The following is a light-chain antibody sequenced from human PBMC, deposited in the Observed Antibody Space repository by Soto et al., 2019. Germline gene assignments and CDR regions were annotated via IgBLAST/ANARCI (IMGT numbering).Light chain of an antibody. CDR1: SGHSSYA. Sequence: QPVLTQSPSASASLGASVRLTCTLSSGHSSYAIAWHQKQPGKSPRYLMDLKNDGSHTKGDGIPDRFSGSSSGAERSLIISSLQSEDEADYYCQTWGTGFQVFGGETQLTVL. CDR3: QTWGTGFQV. CDR2: LKNDGSH. J-gene: IGLJ2*01. V-gene: IGLV4-69*01.